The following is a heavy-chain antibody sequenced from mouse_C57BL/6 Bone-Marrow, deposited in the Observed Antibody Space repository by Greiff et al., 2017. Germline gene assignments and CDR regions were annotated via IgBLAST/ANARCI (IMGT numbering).Heavy chain of an antibody. CDR2: IYPTSGRT. CDR1: GYTFTSYW. V-gene: IGHV1-55*01. J-gene: IGHJ2*01. CDR3: ARSGPLGRSVDY. D-gene: IGHD4-1*01. Sequence: QVQLQQPGAELVKPGASVKMSCKASGYTFTSYWLTWVKQRPGQGLEWIGDIYPTSGRTNDNEKFKRKAILTVDTSSNTAYMQLSSLTSEDSAVFYCARSGPLGRSVDYWGQGTTLTVSS.